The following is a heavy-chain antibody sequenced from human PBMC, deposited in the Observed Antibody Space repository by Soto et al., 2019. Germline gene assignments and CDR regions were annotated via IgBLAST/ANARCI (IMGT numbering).Heavy chain of an antibody. CDR1: GFTFSSYA. Sequence: GGSLRLSCAASGFTFSSYAMSWVRQAPGKGLEWVSAISGSGGSTYYADSVKGRFTISRDNSKNTLYLQMNSLRAEDTAVYYCAKGLTFGGVIVIPDGMDVWGQGTTVTAP. V-gene: IGHV3-23*01. CDR3: AKGLTFGGVIVIPDGMDV. CDR2: ISGSGGST. D-gene: IGHD3-16*02. J-gene: IGHJ6*02.